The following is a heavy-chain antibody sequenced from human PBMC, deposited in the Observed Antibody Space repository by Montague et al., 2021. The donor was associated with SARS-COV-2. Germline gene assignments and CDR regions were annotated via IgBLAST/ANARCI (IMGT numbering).Heavy chain of an antibody. Sequence: SKTLSLTCTVSGGSINSNVYYWAWIRQAPRKGLEWIGSVYYSGSTYYNPSLKSRVTISVDTSKNQFSLKLSSVTAADTAVYYCARRESMVRGVIITFSSPFDYWGQGTLVTVSS. D-gene: IGHD3-10*01. CDR2: VYYSGST. CDR1: GGSINSNVYY. CDR3: ARRESMVRGVIITFSSPFDY. V-gene: IGHV4-39*01. J-gene: IGHJ4*02.